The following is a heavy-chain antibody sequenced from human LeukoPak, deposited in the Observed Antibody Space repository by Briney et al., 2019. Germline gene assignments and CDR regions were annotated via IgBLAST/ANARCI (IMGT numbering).Heavy chain of an antibody. Sequence: SETLSLTCAVYGGSFSGYYWSWIRQPPGKGLEWIGEINHSGSTNYNPSLKSRVTISVDTSKNQFSLKLSSVTAADTAVYYCARHSIVALAAALSFDPWGQGTLVTVSS. D-gene: IGHD2-15*01. V-gene: IGHV4-34*01. CDR2: INHSGST. J-gene: IGHJ5*02. CDR3: ARHSIVALAAALSFDP. CDR1: GGSFSGYY.